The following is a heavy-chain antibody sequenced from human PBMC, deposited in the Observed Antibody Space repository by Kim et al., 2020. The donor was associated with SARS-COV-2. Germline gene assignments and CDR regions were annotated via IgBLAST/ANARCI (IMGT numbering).Heavy chain of an antibody. V-gene: IGHV3-23*01. J-gene: IGHJ6*02. CDR3: AKESGFDYYSGMDV. Sequence: AGSVKGRYTISKDKSQSTLYLQMNNLRGEDTAVFYCAKESGFDYYSGMDVWGQGTTVTVSS. D-gene: IGHD3-10*01.